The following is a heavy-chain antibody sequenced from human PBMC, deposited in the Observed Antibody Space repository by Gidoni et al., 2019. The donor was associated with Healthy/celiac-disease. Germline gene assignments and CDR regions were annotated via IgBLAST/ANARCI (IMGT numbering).Heavy chain of an antibody. CDR1: GFTFRDYY. V-gene: IGHV3-11*01. D-gene: IGHD3-10*01. J-gene: IGHJ4*02. CDR3: ARVYGSGSYAFYFDY. Sequence: QVQLVESGGGLVKHGGSLSLSCAASGFTFRDYYMSWIRQAPGKGLGWVSYISSSGSTIYYADSVKGRFTISRDNAKNSLYLQMNSLRAEDTAVYYCARVYGSGSYAFYFDYWGQGTLVTVSS. CDR2: ISSSGSTI.